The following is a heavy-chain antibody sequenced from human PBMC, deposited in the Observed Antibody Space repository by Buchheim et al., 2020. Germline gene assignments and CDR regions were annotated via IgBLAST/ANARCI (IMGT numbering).Heavy chain of an antibody. CDR1: GGSISSGGYY. CDR2: IYYSGST. V-gene: IGHV4-31*03. J-gene: IGHJ6*02. Sequence: QVQLQESGPGLVKPSQTLSLTCTVSGGSISSGGYYWSWIRPHPGEGLEWIVYIYYSGSTNYNPPLKSRVTISVDTSKNQFSLKLSSVPAADTAVYYCARGNGQDYSYYGMDVWGQGTT. CDR3: ARGNGQDYSYYGMDV.